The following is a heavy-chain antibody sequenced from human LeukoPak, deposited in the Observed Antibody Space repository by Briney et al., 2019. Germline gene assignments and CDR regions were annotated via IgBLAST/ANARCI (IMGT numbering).Heavy chain of an antibody. Sequence: SGTLSLTCTVSRGSIMTTHWWSWVRQPPGKGLEWIGDIYHTGTTNYSPSLKSRLTTSIDRSSNQFSLRLTSVTAADTATYYCAAWGVDYGGNFDYSDYWGQGTLVTVSS. D-gene: IGHD4-23*01. CDR3: AAWGVDYGGNFDYSDY. CDR1: RGSIMTTHW. CDR2: IYHTGTT. V-gene: IGHV4-4*02. J-gene: IGHJ4*02.